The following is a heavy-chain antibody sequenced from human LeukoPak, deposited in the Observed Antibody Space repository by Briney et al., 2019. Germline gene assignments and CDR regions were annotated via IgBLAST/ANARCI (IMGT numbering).Heavy chain of an antibody. J-gene: IGHJ1*01. D-gene: IGHD1-26*01. CDR1: GLIFSHYG. Sequence: PGTSLRLSCVASGLIFSHYGMHWVRQSPGKGLDWVALIWYDGSKKYYADSVKGRFTISRDNAKDTLYLQMDSLRVEDTAVYYCKVWSGSSYLEYLQHWGQGTLVSVSA. V-gene: IGHV3-33*01. CDR2: IWYDGSKK. CDR3: KVWSGSSYLEYLQH.